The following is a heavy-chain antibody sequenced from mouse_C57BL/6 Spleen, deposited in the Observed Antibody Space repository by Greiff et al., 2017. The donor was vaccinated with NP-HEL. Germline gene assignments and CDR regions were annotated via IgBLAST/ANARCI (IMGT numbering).Heavy chain of an antibody. Sequence: QVQLKESGPELVKPGASVKISCKASGYAFSSSWMNWVKQRPGKGLEWIGRIYPGDGDTNYNGKFKGKATLTADKSSSTAYMQLSSLTSEDSAVYFCARSTAQGPAWFAYWGQGTLVTVSA. D-gene: IGHD3-2*02. J-gene: IGHJ3*01. CDR3: ARSTAQGPAWFAY. V-gene: IGHV1-82*01. CDR2: IYPGDGDT. CDR1: GYAFSSSW.